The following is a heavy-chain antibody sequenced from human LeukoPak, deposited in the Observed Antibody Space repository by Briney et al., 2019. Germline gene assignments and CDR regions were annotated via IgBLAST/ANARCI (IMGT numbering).Heavy chain of an antibody. CDR3: ASLSGSYSRGYFDY. CDR1: GGSISSSLYH. D-gene: IGHD1-26*01. V-gene: IGHV4-39*02. CDR2: IYYSGST. Sequence: SETLSLTCTVSGGSISSSLYHWGWIRQPPGKGLEWIGSIYYSGSTYYNPSLKSRVTISVDTSKNHFSLKLNSVTAADTAVYYCASLSGSYSRGYFDYWGQGTLVTVSS. J-gene: IGHJ4*02.